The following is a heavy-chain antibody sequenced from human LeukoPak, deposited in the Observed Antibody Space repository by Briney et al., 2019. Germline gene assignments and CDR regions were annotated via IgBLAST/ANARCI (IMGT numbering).Heavy chain of an antibody. CDR2: IKQDGSEK. CDR3: ARRGTSSSWYVCDY. CDR1: GFTFSSYW. Sequence: GGSLRLSCAASGFTFSSYWMSWVRQAPGKGLEWVANIKQDGSEKYYLDSVKGRFTISRDNAKNSLYLQMNSLRAEDTAVYYCARRGTSSSWYVCDYWGQGTLVTVSS. D-gene: IGHD6-13*01. V-gene: IGHV3-7*03. J-gene: IGHJ4*02.